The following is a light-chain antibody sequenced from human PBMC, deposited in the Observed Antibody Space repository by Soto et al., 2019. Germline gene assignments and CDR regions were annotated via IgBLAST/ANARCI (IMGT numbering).Light chain of an antibody. CDR3: SSYAGSGIWV. CDR1: NSDVGAYNY. CDR2: EVS. V-gene: IGLV2-8*01. Sequence: QSALTQPPSASGSPGQSVAISCTGSNSDVGAYNYVSWYQQHPGKAPKLVISEVSKRPSGVPDRFSGSKSDNTASLTVSGLQAEDEADYYCSSYAGSGIWVFGGGTKVTVL. J-gene: IGLJ3*02.